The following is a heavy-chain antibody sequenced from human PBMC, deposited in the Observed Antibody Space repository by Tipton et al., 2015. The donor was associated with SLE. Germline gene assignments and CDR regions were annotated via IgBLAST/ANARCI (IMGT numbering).Heavy chain of an antibody. J-gene: IGHJ4*02. CDR1: GGSISSHTYY. CDR2: ISTSGST. V-gene: IGHV4-61*09. CDR3: ASLTGNLYYFDY. Sequence: TLSLTCTVSGGSISSHTYYWSWIRQPAGKALEWIGHISTSGSTDYNPSLKSRVTISVDTSKNQFSLNLRSVTAADTAVYFCASLTGNLYYFDYWGQGTLVTASS. D-gene: IGHD7-27*01.